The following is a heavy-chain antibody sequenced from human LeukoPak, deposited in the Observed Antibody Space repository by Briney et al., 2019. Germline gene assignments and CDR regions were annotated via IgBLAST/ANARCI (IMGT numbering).Heavy chain of an antibody. Sequence: SETLSLTCAVSGYPIISDYYWGWIRQSPGKGLEWIGSVYHSGSTHYNPSLKSRVTMSVDTPKNQFSLKLNSVTAADTAVYYCARNSSGHSFEYWGQGSLVTVSS. D-gene: IGHD6-19*01. J-gene: IGHJ4*02. V-gene: IGHV4-38-2*01. CDR1: GYPIISDYY. CDR3: ARNSSGHSFEY. CDR2: VYHSGST.